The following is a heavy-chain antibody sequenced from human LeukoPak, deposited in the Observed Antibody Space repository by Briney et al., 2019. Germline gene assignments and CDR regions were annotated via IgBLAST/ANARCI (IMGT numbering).Heavy chain of an antibody. CDR3: ARDSGSYPWDWFDP. CDR1: GGSISSYY. Sequence: SETLSLTCTVSGGSISSYYWSWSRQPPGKGLEWIGYIYYSGSTNYNPSLKSRVTISVDTSKNQFSLKLSSVTAADTAVYYCARDSGSYPWDWFDPWGQGTLVTVSS. J-gene: IGHJ5*02. CDR2: IYYSGST. V-gene: IGHV4-59*01. D-gene: IGHD1-26*01.